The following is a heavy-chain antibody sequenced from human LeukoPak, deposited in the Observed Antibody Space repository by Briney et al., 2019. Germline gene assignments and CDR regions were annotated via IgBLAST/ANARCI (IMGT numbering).Heavy chain of an antibody. Sequence: PSETLSLTCTVSGGSISSYYWSWIRQPPGKGLEWIGEINHSGSTNYNPSLKSRVTISVDTSKNQFSLKLSSVTAADTAVYYCARGGWYFGDSYYFDYWGQGTLVTVSS. D-gene: IGHD6-19*01. V-gene: IGHV4-34*01. CDR1: GGSISSYY. CDR3: ARGGWYFGDSYYFDY. J-gene: IGHJ4*02. CDR2: INHSGST.